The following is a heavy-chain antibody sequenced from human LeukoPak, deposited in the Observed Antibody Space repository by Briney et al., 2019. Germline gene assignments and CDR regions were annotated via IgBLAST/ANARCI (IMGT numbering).Heavy chain of an antibody. J-gene: IGHJ3*02. Sequence: SQTLSLTCTVSGGSISIGGYYWSWIRQPAGKGLEWIGRIYSDGSSNCSPSLKSRVTISIDTSKNQFSLNLSSVTAADTAVYYCARVIRRDPYNYVGFDIWGQGTMVTVSS. CDR1: GGSISIGGYY. CDR2: IYSDGSS. V-gene: IGHV4-61*02. D-gene: IGHD5-24*01. CDR3: ARVIRRDPYNYVGFDI.